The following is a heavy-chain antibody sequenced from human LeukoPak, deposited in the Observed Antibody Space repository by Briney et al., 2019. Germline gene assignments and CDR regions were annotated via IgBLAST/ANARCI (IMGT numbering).Heavy chain of an antibody. CDR1: GFTFSSYA. CDR3: AKAGKTYYYDLEAFDM. Sequence: GGSLRLSCAAYGFTFSSYAMSWVRQAPGKGLEWVSAISGSGGSTYYADSVKGRFTISRDNSKNTLYLQMNSLRAEDTAVYYCAKAGKTYYYDLEAFDMWGQGTMVTVSS. D-gene: IGHD3-22*01. CDR2: ISGSGGST. V-gene: IGHV3-23*01. J-gene: IGHJ3*02.